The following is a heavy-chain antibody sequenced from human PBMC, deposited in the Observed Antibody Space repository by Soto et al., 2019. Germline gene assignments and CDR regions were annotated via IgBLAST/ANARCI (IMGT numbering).Heavy chain of an antibody. V-gene: IGHV1-8*01. J-gene: IGHJ2*01. CDR1: GYTFTSYD. CDR2: MNPNSGNT. Sequence: QVQLVQSGAEVKKPGASVKVSCKASGYTFTSYDINWVRQATGQGLEWMGWMNPNSGNTGYAQKFQGRVTMTRNTSISTAYMGLSSLRSEDTAVYYCARPREYGDLRYFDLWGRGTLVTVSS. CDR3: ARPREYGDLRYFDL. D-gene: IGHD4-17*01.